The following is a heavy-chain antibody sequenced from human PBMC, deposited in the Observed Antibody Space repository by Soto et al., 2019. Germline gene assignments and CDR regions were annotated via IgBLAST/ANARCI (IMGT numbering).Heavy chain of an antibody. V-gene: IGHV1-18*01. D-gene: IGHD2-15*01. J-gene: IGHJ4*02. CDR1: GYTFTSYG. CDR3: ARDKEHCSGASCYTPEWFDY. CDR2: ISAYNGNT. Sequence: QVQLVQSGAEVKKPGASVKVSCKASGYTFTSYGISWMRQAPGQGLEWMGWISAYNGNTNYAKKLQGRVTMTTDASTSTAYMELRSLRSDDTAVYYCARDKEHCSGASCYTPEWFDYRGQGTLFTVSS.